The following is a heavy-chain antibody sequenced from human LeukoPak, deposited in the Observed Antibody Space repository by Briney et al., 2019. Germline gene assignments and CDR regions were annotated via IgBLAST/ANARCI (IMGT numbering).Heavy chain of an antibody. CDR1: GGSISSSSYY. J-gene: IGHJ4*02. Sequence: PSETLSLTCTVSGGSISSSSYYWGWIRQPPGKGLEWIGSIYHSGSTYYNPSLKSRVTISVDTSKNQFSLKLSSVTAADTAVYYCARDIWGRDYYDSSGNNWGQGTLVTVSS. CDR2: IYHSGST. V-gene: IGHV4-39*07. CDR3: ARDIWGRDYYDSSGNN. D-gene: IGHD3-22*01.